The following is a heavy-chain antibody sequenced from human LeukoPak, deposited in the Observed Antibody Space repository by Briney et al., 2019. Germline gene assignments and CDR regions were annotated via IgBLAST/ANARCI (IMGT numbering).Heavy chain of an antibody. Sequence: PSETLSLTCTVSGGSISSYYWSWIRQPPGKGLEWIGYIYYTGSTNYNPSLKSRVTISVDTSKNQFSLKLSSVTAADTAVYDCARDQQSGDYWFYRWGQGTLVTVSS. CDR2: IYYTGST. V-gene: IGHV4-59*01. CDR1: GGSISSYY. CDR3: ARDQQSGDYWFYR. J-gene: IGHJ5*02. D-gene: IGHD4-17*01.